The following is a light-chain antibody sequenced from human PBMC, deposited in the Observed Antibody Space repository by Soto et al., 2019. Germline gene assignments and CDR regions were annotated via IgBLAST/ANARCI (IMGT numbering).Light chain of an antibody. J-gene: IGKJ3*01. CDR2: GAS. Sequence: EIVLTQSPGTLSLSPGERATLSCRASQRVTSNHLAWYQQKPGQAPRLLVSGASSRATGIPDRFSGSGSGTDFTLTISRLEPEDFAVYYCQQYGTSLFTFGPGTKVDIK. V-gene: IGKV3-20*01. CDR3: QQYGTSLFT. CDR1: QRVTSNH.